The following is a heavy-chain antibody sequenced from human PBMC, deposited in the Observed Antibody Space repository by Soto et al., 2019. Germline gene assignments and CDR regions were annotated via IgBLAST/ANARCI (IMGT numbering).Heavy chain of an antibody. Sequence: GGSLRLSCTVSGFAFNNYGINWVCQAPGKGLEWVSSISKSDYTYYSDSVKGRFTISRDNAKNSVSLQMNTLRVEDTAVYYCAREDSIIIPAVSDFWGQGTLVTVSS. CDR2: ISKSDYT. CDR3: AREDSIIIPAVSDF. D-gene: IGHD2-2*01. J-gene: IGHJ4*02. CDR1: GFAFNNYG. V-gene: IGHV3-21*01.